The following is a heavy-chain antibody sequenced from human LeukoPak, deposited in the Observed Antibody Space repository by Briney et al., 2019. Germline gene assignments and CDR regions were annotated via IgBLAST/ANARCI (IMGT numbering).Heavy chain of an antibody. J-gene: IGHJ4*02. D-gene: IGHD7-27*01. Sequence: PSQTLSLTCAISGASVSSNGAAWNWIRQSPLRGLEWLGRTYYRSKWYDDYAVSVKGRITINADTSKNQFSLQLSSVTPEDTAVYYCTSGTGTFDYWGQGTLVTVSS. CDR2: TYYRSKWYD. CDR3: TSGTGTFDY. CDR1: GASVSSNGAA. V-gene: IGHV6-1*01.